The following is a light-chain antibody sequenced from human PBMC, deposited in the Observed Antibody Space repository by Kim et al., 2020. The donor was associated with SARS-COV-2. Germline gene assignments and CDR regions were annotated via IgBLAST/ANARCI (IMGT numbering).Light chain of an antibody. CDR2: GNI. J-gene: IGLJ2*01. CDR1: RSNSGAGCD. Sequence: VTSSCTGRRSNSGAGCDVHWDQQRPGTAPKLLIYGNIDRPSGGPDRFSGSKSGTSASLAITGLQTEDEADYYCQSYDRSLSGFVVFGGGTKVTVL. V-gene: IGLV1-40*01. CDR3: QSYDRSLSGFVV.